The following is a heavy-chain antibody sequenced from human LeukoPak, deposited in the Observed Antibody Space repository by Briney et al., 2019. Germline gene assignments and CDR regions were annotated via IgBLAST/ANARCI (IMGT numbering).Heavy chain of an antibody. V-gene: IGHV4-59*08. CDR2: IYYTGST. CDR3: TRRADYGGQDWYFDL. Sequence: SETLSLTCTVSDVSISGYYWSWLRQPPGKGLEWIGYIYYTGSTKYNPSLNSRVTISTDKSNDHFSLKLSYVTAADTAVYYCTRRADYGGQDWYFDLWGRGTLVTVSS. D-gene: IGHD4-23*01. CDR1: DVSISGYY. J-gene: IGHJ2*01.